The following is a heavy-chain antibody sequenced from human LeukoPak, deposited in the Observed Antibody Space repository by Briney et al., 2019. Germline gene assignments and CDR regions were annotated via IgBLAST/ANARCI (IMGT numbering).Heavy chain of an antibody. V-gene: IGHV1-8*02. Sequence: ASVKVSCKASGYTFTSYGISWVRQPPGQGLEWMVWMNPNSGNTGYAQKFQGRVTMTRNTSISTAYMELSSLRSEDTAVYYCARGVYYYDSSGYHSTYYFDYWGQGTLVTVSS. CDR1: GYTFTSYG. CDR2: MNPNSGNT. D-gene: IGHD3-22*01. CDR3: ARGVYYYDSSGYHSTYYFDY. J-gene: IGHJ4*02.